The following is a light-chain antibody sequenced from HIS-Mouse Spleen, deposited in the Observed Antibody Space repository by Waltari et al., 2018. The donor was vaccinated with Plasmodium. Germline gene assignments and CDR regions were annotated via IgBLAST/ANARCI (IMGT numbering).Light chain of an antibody. Sequence: QSALTQPLSVSGSPGQSVTISCPGTSSDVGGSNYVSWYQQHPGKAPKLMIYDVSKRPSGVPDRFSGSKSGNTASLTISGLQAEDEADYYCCSYAGSYTVVFGGGTKLTVL. CDR3: CSYAGSYTVV. CDR2: DVS. CDR1: SSDVGGSNY. J-gene: IGLJ2*01. V-gene: IGLV2-11*01.